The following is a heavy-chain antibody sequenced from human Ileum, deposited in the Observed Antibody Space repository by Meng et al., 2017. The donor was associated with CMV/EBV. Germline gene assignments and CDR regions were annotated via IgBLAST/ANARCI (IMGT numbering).Heavy chain of an antibody. CDR1: GFTFSRYW. J-gene: IGHJ4*02. CDR3: ARVSRDSSINVDY. CDR2: INSDGSST. D-gene: IGHD5-24*01. V-gene: IGHV3-74*01. Sequence: ATGFTFSRYWMHWVRQAPGKGLVWVSRINSDGSSTSYADSVKGRFTISRDNAKNTLYLEMNSLRADDTALYYCARVSRDSSINVDYWGQGTLVTVSS.